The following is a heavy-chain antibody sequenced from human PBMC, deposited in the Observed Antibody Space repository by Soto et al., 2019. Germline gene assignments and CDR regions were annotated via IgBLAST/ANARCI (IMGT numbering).Heavy chain of an antibody. CDR2: ISYDGSNK. D-gene: IGHD3-22*01. CDR3: AKDNRWLSDY. CDR1: GFTFSSYG. J-gene: IGHJ4*02. V-gene: IGHV3-30*18. Sequence: GGSLRLSCAASGFTFSSYGMHWVRQAPGKGLEWVAVISYDGSNKYYADSVKGRFTISRDNSKNTLYLQMNSLRAEDTAVYYCAKDNRWLSDYWGQGTLVTVSS.